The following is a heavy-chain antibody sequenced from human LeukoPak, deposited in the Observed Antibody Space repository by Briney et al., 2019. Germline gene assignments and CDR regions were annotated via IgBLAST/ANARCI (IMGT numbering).Heavy chain of an antibody. D-gene: IGHD1-26*01. V-gene: IGHV3-48*01. CDR2: VSRSGSPQ. J-gene: IGHJ4*02. CDR1: GFTFSDYH. CDR3: ARDLYTTLQGFDY. Sequence: GGSLRLSCAASGFTFSDYHMDWVRQAPGKGLEWVAKVSRSGSPQYYADSMQGRFTISRDNAKNSLFLQMDSLRAEDTAVYYCARDLYTTLQGFDYWGQGALVTVSS.